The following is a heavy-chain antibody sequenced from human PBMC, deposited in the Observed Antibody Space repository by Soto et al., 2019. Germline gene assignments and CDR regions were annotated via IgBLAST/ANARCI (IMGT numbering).Heavy chain of an antibody. CDR1: GGSVSSGGYF. D-gene: IGHD6-25*01. Sequence: QVQLQESGPGLVEPSQTLSLTCAVSGGSVSSGGYFWSWIRQPPGKGLEWIGHIYNSGSTYSNPSLWGRVTMSVDTSKNQFSLKLNSVTAADTAVYYCARGPDAAKVDYWGQGTLVTVSS. CDR2: IYNSGST. CDR3: ARGPDAAKVDY. J-gene: IGHJ4*02. V-gene: IGHV4-30-4*01.